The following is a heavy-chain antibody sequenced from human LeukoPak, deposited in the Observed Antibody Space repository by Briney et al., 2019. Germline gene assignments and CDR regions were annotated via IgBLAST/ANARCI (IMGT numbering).Heavy chain of an antibody. CDR1: GGSISRRTNW. CDR2: IYHSGGT. J-gene: IGHJ6*03. V-gene: IGHV4-4*02. D-gene: IGHD2-8*01. Sequence: PSGTLSLTCAVSGGSISRRTNWWSWVRQPPGKGLEWIGEIYHSGGTNYNPSLKSRITISVDESQNQLSLKVDSLTAADTAVYYCVANGYYCLDVWGKGTTVTVSS. CDR3: VANGYYCLDV.